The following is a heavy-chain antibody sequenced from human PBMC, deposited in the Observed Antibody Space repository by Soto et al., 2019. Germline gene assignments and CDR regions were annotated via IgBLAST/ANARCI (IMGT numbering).Heavy chain of an antibody. CDR2: IIPFFGSP. CDR1: GDTFSSYA. CDR3: AVGDPSDY. J-gene: IGHJ4*02. D-gene: IGHD2-21*02. V-gene: IGHV1-69*01. Sequence: QVQLVQSGSEVQKPGSSVKVSCKASGDTFSSYAISWVRQAPGQGLEWMGGIIPFFGSPKFAQKFQGRLTITADESTSPSYMQLGSLRSEDTALYYCAVGDPSDYLGQGTLITVSS.